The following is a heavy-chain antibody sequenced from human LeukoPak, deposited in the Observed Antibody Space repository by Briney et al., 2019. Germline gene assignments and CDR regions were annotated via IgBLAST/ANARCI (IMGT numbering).Heavy chain of an antibody. D-gene: IGHD2-21*02. CDR1: GFSFKSYA. CDR3: VREDTPATANY. Sequence: PGGSLRLSCAASGFSFKSYAMSWVRQAPGKGLEWVSAINNDGDSTYSADSVKGRFTVSRDNSKNTLYLQMNSLRAEDAAVYYCVREDTPATANYWGQGTLVTISS. V-gene: IGHV3-23*01. J-gene: IGHJ4*02. CDR2: INNDGDST.